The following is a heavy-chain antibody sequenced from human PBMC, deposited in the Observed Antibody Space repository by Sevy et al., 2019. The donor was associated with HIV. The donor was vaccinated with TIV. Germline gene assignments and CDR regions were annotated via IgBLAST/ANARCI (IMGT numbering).Heavy chain of an antibody. J-gene: IGHJ4*02. V-gene: IGHV3-33*01. CDR2: IWWNGSEK. CDR3: VRDPQINDIAESGIIH. Sequence: GGSLRLSCAASGFTFRKYGMHWVRQAPGKGLEWVAVIWWNGSEKYYADSVKGRFTISRDNSEETIYLQMRSLRADDTAVYYCVRDPQINDIAESGIIHWGQGTLVTVSS. CDR1: GFTFRKYG. D-gene: IGHD6-13*01.